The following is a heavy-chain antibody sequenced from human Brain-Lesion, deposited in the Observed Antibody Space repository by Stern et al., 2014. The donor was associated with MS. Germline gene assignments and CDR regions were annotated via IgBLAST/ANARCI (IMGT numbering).Heavy chain of an antibody. J-gene: IGHJ4*02. Sequence: VQLVESGPGLVKPSETLSLTCSVSGGSISRSTYYWGWIRQPPGKGLEWIGSIYYSGTTYYNPSLKSRVTIDTSTNQFPLGLNSVTAADTAVYYCARHDGWLPHYWSQGTLVTVSS. CDR1: GGSISRSTYY. CDR3: ARHDGWLPHY. V-gene: IGHV4-39*01. CDR2: IYYSGTT. D-gene: IGHD5-12*01.